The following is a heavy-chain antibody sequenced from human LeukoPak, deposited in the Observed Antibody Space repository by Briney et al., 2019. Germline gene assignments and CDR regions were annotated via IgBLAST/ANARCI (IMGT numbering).Heavy chain of an antibody. CDR1: GYSFTSYW. CDR2: IYPGDCDT. V-gene: IGHV5-51*01. Sequence: GESLKISCKGSGYSFTSYWIGWVRQMPGKGLEWMGIIYPGDCDTRYSPSFQGQVTISADKSSSTAYLQWSSLKASDTAMYYCARLSYDFWSGYKSMPNWFDPWGQGTLVTVSS. J-gene: IGHJ5*02. D-gene: IGHD3-3*01. CDR3: ARLSYDFWSGYKSMPNWFDP.